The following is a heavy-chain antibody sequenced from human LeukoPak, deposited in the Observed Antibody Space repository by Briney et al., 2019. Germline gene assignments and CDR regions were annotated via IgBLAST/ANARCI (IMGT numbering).Heavy chain of an antibody. CDR1: GFTFSSYW. CDR3: ARAMGSGSYHLYYSMDV. Sequence: PGGSLRLSCAASGFTFSSYWMHWVRQAPGKGLVWVPRIKSDGSTTNYADSVKGRFTISRDNAKNTLDLEMNSLTAEDTAVYYCARAMGSGSYHLYYSMDVWGQGTTVTVSS. V-gene: IGHV3-74*01. J-gene: IGHJ6*02. CDR2: IKSDGSTT. D-gene: IGHD3-10*01.